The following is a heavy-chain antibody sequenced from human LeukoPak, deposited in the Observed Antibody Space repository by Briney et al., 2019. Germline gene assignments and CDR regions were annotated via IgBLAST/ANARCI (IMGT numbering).Heavy chain of an antibody. J-gene: IGHJ1*01. D-gene: IGHD3-3*01. CDR2: ISAYNGNT. CDR3: ARDFGVVHNVVQH. Sequence: ASVKVSCKASGYTFTSYGISWVRQAPGQGLEWMGWISAYNGNTNYAQKLQGRVTITADESTSTAYMELSSLRSEDTAVYFCARDFGVVHNVVQHWGQGTLVTVSS. CDR1: GYTFTSYG. V-gene: IGHV1-18*01.